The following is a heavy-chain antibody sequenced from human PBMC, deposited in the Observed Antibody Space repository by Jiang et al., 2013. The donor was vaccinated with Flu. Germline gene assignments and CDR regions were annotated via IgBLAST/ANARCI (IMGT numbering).Heavy chain of an antibody. V-gene: IGHV1-69*01. D-gene: IGHD3-10*01. J-gene: IGHJ4*02. CDR2: GTA. CDR3: ARDGSGSHLGGNFDY. Sequence: GTANYAQKFQGRVTITADESTSTAYMELSSLRSEDTAVYYCARDGSGSHLGGNFDYWGQGTLVTVSS.